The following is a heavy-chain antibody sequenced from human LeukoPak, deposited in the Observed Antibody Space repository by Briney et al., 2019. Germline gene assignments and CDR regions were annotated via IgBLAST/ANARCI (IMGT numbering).Heavy chain of an antibody. CDR2: IYYSGST. CDR3: ARERRGYIEVGATRGFDY. CDR1: GVSINNGILY. J-gene: IGHJ4*02. D-gene: IGHD1-26*01. V-gene: IGHV4-31*03. Sequence: SETLSHTHSVSGVSINNGILYWRYTRHPPERGGEWRGYIYYSGSTYYNPSLKSRVSISVDTSKNQFSLTLSSVTAADTAVYYCARERRGYIEVGATRGFDYWGQGTLVTVSS.